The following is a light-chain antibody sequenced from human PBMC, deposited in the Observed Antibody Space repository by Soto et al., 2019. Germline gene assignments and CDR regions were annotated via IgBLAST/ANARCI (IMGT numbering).Light chain of an antibody. CDR3: SSYTSTNFVI. V-gene: IGLV2-14*01. CDR1: SGDIGDYKY. J-gene: IGLJ2*01. CDR2: DVS. Sequence: QSVLTQPASVSGSPGQSITISCTGSSGDIGDYKYVSWYKQHPGKDPKLMIYDVSNRPSGVSNRFSASKSGNTASLTISGLQAEDEAAYYCSSYTSTNFVIFGGGTKLTVL.